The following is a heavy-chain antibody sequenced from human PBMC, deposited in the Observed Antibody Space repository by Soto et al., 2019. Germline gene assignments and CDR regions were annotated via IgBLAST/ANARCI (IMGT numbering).Heavy chain of an antibody. CDR1: GGSISSYY. J-gene: IGHJ3*02. V-gene: IGHV4-59*01. CDR3: ARVFNYDYGDYGADAFDI. Sequence: SETLSLTCTVSGGSISSYYWSWIRQPPGKGLEWIGYIYYSGSTNYNPSLKSRVTISVDTSKNQFSLKLSSVTAADTAVYYCARVFNYDYGDYGADAFDIWGQGTMVTVSS. CDR2: IYYSGST. D-gene: IGHD4-17*01.